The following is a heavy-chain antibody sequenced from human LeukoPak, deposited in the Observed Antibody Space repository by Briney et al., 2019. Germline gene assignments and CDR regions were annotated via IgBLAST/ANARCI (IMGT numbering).Heavy chain of an antibody. CDR3: ARTSGY. J-gene: IGHJ4*02. CDR2: INQSGST. Sequence: PSETLSLTCAVYGGSFSGYYWSWIRQPPGKGLEWIGEINQSGSTNYNPSLKSRVTISVDTSKNQFSLKLSSVTAADTAVYYCARTSGYWGQGTLVTVSS. V-gene: IGHV4-34*01. D-gene: IGHD3-10*01. CDR1: GGSFSGYY.